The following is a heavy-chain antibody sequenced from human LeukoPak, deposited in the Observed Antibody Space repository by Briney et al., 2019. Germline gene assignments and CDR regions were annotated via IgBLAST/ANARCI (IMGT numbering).Heavy chain of an antibody. D-gene: IGHD1-26*01. Sequence: PGRSLRLSCAASGFTFSSYGMHWVRQAPGKGLEWVAVISYDGGNKFYADSVKGRFTVSRDNSKNALYLQMNTLRTEDTAAYYCAKSFTGSSLGGRDYWGQGTQVAVSS. CDR3: AKSFTGSSLGGRDY. CDR2: ISYDGGNK. J-gene: IGHJ4*02. CDR1: GFTFSSYG. V-gene: IGHV3-30-3*02.